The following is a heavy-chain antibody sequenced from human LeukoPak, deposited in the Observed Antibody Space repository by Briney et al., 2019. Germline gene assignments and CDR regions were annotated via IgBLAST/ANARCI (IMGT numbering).Heavy chain of an antibody. CDR3: AREGYYYGSGSYYNGYYYYYMDV. J-gene: IGHJ6*03. D-gene: IGHD3-10*01. V-gene: IGHV1-8*01. Sequence: SSVTVSCKASGYTFTSYDINWVRQATGQGLEWMGWMNPNSGNTGYAQKFQGRVTMTRNTSISTAYMELSSLRSEDTAVYYCAREGYYYGSGSYYNGYYYYYMDVWGKGTTVTVSS. CDR2: MNPNSGNT. CDR1: GYTFTSYD.